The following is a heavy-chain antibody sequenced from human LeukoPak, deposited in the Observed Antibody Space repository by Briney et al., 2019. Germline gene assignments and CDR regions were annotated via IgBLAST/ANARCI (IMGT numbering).Heavy chain of an antibody. V-gene: IGHV4-31*03. CDR1: GGSISSSSYY. Sequence: SETLSLTCTVSGGSISSSSYYWGWIRQPPGKGLEWIGYIYYSGSTYYNPSLKSRVTISVDTSKNQFSLKLSSVTAADTAVYYCARTRNPGIAAAGKYYYYYYMDVWGKGTTVTVSS. CDR3: ARTRNPGIAAAGKYYYYYYMDV. CDR2: IYYSGST. J-gene: IGHJ6*03. D-gene: IGHD6-13*01.